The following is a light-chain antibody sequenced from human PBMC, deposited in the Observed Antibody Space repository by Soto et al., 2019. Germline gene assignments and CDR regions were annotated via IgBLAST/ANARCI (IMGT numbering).Light chain of an antibody. CDR3: CSYAGTYTLV. V-gene: IGLV2-11*01. CDR2: DVS. J-gene: IGLJ1*01. Sequence: ALTQPRSVSGSPGQSVTISCTGTTSDVGDYNDVSWYQQHPGKAPKLMIYDVSKRPSGVPDRFSGSKSGNPASLTISGLQAEDEADYYCCSYAGTYTLVFGTGTKVTVL. CDR1: TSDVGDYND.